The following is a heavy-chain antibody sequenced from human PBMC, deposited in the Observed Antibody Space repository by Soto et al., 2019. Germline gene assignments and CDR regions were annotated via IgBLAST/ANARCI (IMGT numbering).Heavy chain of an antibody. CDR1: GVTFSSYA. D-gene: IGHD6-13*01. Sequence: QVQLVQSGAEVKKPGSSVKVSCKASGVTFSSYAISWVRQAPGQGLEWMGGIIPIFGTANYAQKFQGRVTITADKSTSTAYMEVSSLRSEDTAVYYCARWGGGGLAAVAPGGWFDPWGQGTLVTVSS. CDR2: IIPIFGTA. CDR3: ARWGGGGLAAVAPGGWFDP. J-gene: IGHJ5*02. V-gene: IGHV1-69*06.